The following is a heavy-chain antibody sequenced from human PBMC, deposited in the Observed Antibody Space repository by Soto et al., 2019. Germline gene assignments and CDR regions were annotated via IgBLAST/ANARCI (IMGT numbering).Heavy chain of an antibody. CDR2: ISPFDSDT. D-gene: IGHD2-21*02. Sequence: GEALKISCRTSGDTFTTYWIARVRQMPGRGLEWMGIISPFDSDTRYSPSFQGQVTISADKSITTAYLQWRSLKASDTAIYYCARHQRPGDPFDYWGQGTLVTVSS. CDR1: GDTFTTYW. CDR3: ARHQRPGDPFDY. V-gene: IGHV5-51*01. J-gene: IGHJ4*02.